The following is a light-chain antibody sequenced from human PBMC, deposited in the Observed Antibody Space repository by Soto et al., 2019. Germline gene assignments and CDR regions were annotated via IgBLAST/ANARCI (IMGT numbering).Light chain of an antibody. V-gene: IGKV3-15*01. Sequence: EIVMTQSPATLSVSPGARATLSCRASQSVGSDLVWYRQKPGQAPRLLIYGASNRATGVPDRFSGSGSGTVFTLTISRLHSDDFAVYYCQQYLDWPRTFGQGTKVEIK. J-gene: IGKJ1*01. CDR1: QSVGSD. CDR3: QQYLDWPRT. CDR2: GAS.